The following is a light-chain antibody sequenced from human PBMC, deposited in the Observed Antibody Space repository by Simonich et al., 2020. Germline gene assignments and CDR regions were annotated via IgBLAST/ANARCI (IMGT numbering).Light chain of an antibody. J-gene: IGLJ2*01. CDR3: CSYAGSSTVV. CDR2: EGG. Sequence: QSALTQPASVSGSPGQSITISCTGTSSDVGSYNLVSWYQQHPGKAPKLMIYEGGKRPSGVSNLFSGSKSGNTASLTISGLQAEDEADYYCCSYAGSSTVVFGGGTKLTVL. CDR1: SSDVGSYNL. V-gene: IGLV2-23*01.